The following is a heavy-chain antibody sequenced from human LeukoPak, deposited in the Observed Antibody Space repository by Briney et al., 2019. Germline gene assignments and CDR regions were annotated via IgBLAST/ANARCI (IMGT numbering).Heavy chain of an antibody. Sequence: SETLSLTCSVSGGSIRSSSYYWAWIRQPPGEGLEWIGSIYSSGFTSYKPSLKSRLTISVDTSKNQFSLKLSSVTAADTAVYYCARLSGSGSYFSSVIYFDYWGQGTLVTVSS. CDR1: GGSIRSSSYY. CDR2: IYSSGFT. V-gene: IGHV4-39*01. CDR3: ARLSGSGSYFSSVIYFDY. D-gene: IGHD3-10*01. J-gene: IGHJ4*02.